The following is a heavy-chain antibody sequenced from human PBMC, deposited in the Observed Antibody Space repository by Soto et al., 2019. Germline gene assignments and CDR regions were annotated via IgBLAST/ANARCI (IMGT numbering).Heavy chain of an antibody. CDR2: MNPNSGNT. D-gene: IGHD3-9*01. J-gene: IGHJ4*02. Sequence: AASVEVSCKAPGDRFASCDRRWVRQATGQGLEWMGWMNPNSGNTGYAQKFQGRVTMTRNTSISTAYMELSSLRSEDTAVYYCARWAYYDILTGLRKDYWGQGTLVTVSS. V-gene: IGHV1-8*01. CDR1: GDRFASCD. CDR3: ARWAYYDILTGLRKDY.